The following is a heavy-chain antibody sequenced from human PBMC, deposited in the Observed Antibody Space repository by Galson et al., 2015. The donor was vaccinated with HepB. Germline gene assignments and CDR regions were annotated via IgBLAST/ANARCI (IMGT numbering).Heavy chain of an antibody. Sequence: ETLSLTCAVSGGSISSSNWWSWVRQPPGKGLEWIGEIYHSGSTNYNPSLKSRVTISVDKSKNQFSLKLSSVTAADTAVYYCARCGYGDFWSGQTNWFDPWGQGTLVTVSS. CDR1: GGSISSSNW. V-gene: IGHV4-4*02. D-gene: IGHD3-3*01. CDR2: IYHSGST. CDR3: ARCGYGDFWSGQTNWFDP. J-gene: IGHJ5*02.